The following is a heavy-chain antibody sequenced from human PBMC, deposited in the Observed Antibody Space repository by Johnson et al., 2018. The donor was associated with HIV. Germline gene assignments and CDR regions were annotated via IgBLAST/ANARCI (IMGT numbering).Heavy chain of an antibody. V-gene: IGHV3-NL1*01. CDR2: IYSGAST. J-gene: IGHJ3*02. D-gene: IGHD3-10*01. CDR3: ATELLRTEHDAFDI. CDR1: GFTFDDYG. Sequence: QVQLVESGGGVVRPGGSLRLSCAASGFTFDDYGLSWVRQVPGQGLELVSVIYSGASTHYADSVMARLTISRDNSKNTLYLQMNSLRAEDTAVYYCATELLRTEHDAFDIWGQGTMVTVSS.